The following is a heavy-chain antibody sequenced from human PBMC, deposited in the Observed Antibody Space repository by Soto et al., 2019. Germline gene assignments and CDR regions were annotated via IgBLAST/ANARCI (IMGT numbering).Heavy chain of an antibody. D-gene: IGHD3-16*01. Sequence: SETLSLTCTVSGGSISSYYWSWIRQPPGKGLEWIGYIYYSGSTNYNPSLKSRVTISVDTSKNQFSLKLSSVTAADTAVYYCARAAKPEGGKYVSWFDPWGQGTLVTVSS. V-gene: IGHV4-59*01. CDR2: IYYSGST. CDR3: ARAAKPEGGKYVSWFDP. CDR1: GGSISSYY. J-gene: IGHJ5*02.